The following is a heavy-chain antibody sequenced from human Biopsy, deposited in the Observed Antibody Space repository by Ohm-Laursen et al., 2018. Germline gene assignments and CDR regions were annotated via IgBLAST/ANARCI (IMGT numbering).Heavy chain of an antibody. CDR2: FYYSGST. J-gene: IGHJ4*02. D-gene: IGHD3-3*01. CDR1: GDSISIYY. CDR3: ARARIKTSGVLIPETYYFDS. Sequence: SETLSLTCNVSGDSISIYYWSWIRQPPGKGLEWIGNFYYSGSTNYNPSLKSRITMSLDRSKSQVSLRMNSVTAADTAVYYCARARIKTSGVLIPETYYFDSWGQGTRVTVSS. V-gene: IGHV4-59*01.